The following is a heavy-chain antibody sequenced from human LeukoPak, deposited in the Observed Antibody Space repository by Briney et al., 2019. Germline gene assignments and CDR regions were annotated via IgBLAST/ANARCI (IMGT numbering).Heavy chain of an antibody. CDR3: ARDSAARLQLDY. Sequence: SETLSLTCTVSGGSISSYYWSWIRQPPGKGLERIGYIYYSGSTNYNPSLKSRVTISVDTSKNQFSLKLSSVTAADTAVYYCARDSAARLQLDYWGQGTLVTVSS. D-gene: IGHD6-6*01. V-gene: IGHV4-59*01. CDR1: GGSISSYY. CDR2: IYYSGST. J-gene: IGHJ4*02.